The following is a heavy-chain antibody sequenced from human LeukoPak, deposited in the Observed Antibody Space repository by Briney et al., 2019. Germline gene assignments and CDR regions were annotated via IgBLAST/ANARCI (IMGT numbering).Heavy chain of an antibody. CDR2: IYHSGST. CDR3: ASAPFGSGSYKYFDY. V-gene: IGHV4-4*02. CDR1: GGSISSSNW. D-gene: IGHD3-10*01. Sequence: PSETLSLTCAVSGGSISSSNWWSWVRQPPGKGLEWIGEIYHSGSTNYYPSLKSRVTISVDKSKYQFSLKLSSVTAADTAVYYCASAPFGSGSYKYFDYWGQGTLVTVSS. J-gene: IGHJ4*02.